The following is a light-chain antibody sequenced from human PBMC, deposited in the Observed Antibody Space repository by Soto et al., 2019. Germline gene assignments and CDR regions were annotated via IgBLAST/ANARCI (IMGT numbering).Light chain of an antibody. J-gene: IGLJ3*02. Sequence: QSVLTQPPSASGTPGQRVTISCSGSNSNIGIYNVNWYQQLPGTGPKLLFYINNQRPSGVPDRLSGSKSGTSASLAISGLQSEDEADYYCATWDDSLNAWVFGGGTKLTVI. CDR1: NSNIGIYN. CDR2: INN. V-gene: IGLV1-44*01. CDR3: ATWDDSLNAWV.